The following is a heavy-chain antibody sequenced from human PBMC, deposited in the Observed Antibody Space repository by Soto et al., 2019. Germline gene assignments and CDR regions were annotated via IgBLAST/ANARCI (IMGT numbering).Heavy chain of an antibody. Sequence: SETLSLTCGVSGGSISSINWWTWVRQTPGKGLEWIAEIYYSGNTNYNPSLTSRVTMSIDKSKNQFFLNLTSVTAADTAVYYCARSSGVSATNWFDAWGQGTLVTSPQ. J-gene: IGHJ5*02. CDR1: GGSISSINW. CDR2: IYYSGNT. D-gene: IGHD3-10*01. CDR3: ARSSGVSATNWFDA. V-gene: IGHV4-4*02.